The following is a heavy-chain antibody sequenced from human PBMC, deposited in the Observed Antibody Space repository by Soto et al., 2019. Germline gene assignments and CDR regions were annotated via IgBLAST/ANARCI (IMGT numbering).Heavy chain of an antibody. CDR2: ISANSGNT. J-gene: IGHJ4*02. D-gene: IGHD1-1*01. CDR1: GYTFTTNG. Sequence: QVQLVQSGAEVKKPGASVKVSCKASGYTFTTNGISWVRQAPGQGLEWMGWISANSGNTNYAQKLQGRVIMTTETSTATAYMELRSLRSDDTAVYYCARDRNHGLDNWGQGTLVTDSS. CDR3: ARDRNHGLDN. V-gene: IGHV1-18*01.